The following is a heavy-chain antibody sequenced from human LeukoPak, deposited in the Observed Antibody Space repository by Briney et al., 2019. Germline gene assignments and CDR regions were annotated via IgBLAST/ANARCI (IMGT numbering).Heavy chain of an antibody. CDR1: D. CDR3: AKGFDAADYYWGQGGFDS. CDR2: INPNSGDT. Sequence: ASVKVSCKTSDLHWVRQAPGQGLKWMGWINPNSGDTNYAQKFQGKISMTADTSTSTAYMELRRLRSDDTAVYYCAKGFDAADYYWGQGGFDSWGQGTKVIVSS. D-gene: IGHD3-16*01. J-gene: IGHJ3*01. V-gene: IGHV1-2*02.